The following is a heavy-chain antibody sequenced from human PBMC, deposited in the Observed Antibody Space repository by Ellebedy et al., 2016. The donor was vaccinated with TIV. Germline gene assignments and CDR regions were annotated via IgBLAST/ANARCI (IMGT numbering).Heavy chain of an antibody. V-gene: IGHV3-66*01. CDR3: ARGVLNSGYYSDY. Sequence: GESLKISCAASGFAVSSNYMTWVRQAPGRGLEWVSLIYSDGNTNYADSVRGRFIISRDNAKSTVYLQMFSLRPEDTAVYYCARGVLNSGYYSDYWGRGTLVTVSS. CDR2: IYSDGNT. J-gene: IGHJ4*02. D-gene: IGHD3-22*01. CDR1: GFAVSSNY.